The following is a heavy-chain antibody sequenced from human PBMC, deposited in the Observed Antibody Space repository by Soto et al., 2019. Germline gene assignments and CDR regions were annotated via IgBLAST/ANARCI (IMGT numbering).Heavy chain of an antibody. CDR3: ASSHALYYYYGMDV. J-gene: IGHJ6*02. Sequence: QVQLVQSGAEVKKPGASVKVSCKASGYTFTSYAMHWVRQAPGQRLEWMGWINAGNGNTKYSQKFQGRVTITRDTSASTAYMELSSLRFEDTAVYYCASSHALYYYYGMDVWGQATTVTVSS. D-gene: IGHD2-2*01. CDR2: INAGNGNT. V-gene: IGHV1-3*01. CDR1: GYTFTSYA.